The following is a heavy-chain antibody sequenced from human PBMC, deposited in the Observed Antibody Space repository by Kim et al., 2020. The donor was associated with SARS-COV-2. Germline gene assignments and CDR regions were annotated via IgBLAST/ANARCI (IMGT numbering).Heavy chain of an antibody. Sequence: GGSLRLSCAASGFTFSSYAMSWVRQAPGKGLEWVSAISGSGASTYYADSVKGRFTISRDNIKNTLYLQMNSLRGKDTAVYYCAKDTTSGTYLFRYYFDYWGQGTLVTVSS. D-gene: IGHD1-26*01. V-gene: IGHV3-23*01. J-gene: IGHJ4*02. CDR3: AKDTTSGTYLFRYYFDY. CDR1: GFTFSSYA. CDR2: ISGSGAST.